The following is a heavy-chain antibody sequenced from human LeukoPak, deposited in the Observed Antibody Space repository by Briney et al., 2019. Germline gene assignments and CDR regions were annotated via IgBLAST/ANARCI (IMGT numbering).Heavy chain of an antibody. J-gene: IGHJ4*02. Sequence: SETLSLTCTVSGGSISSYYWSWIRQPPGKGLEWIGYIYYSGSTNYNPSLKSRVTISVDTSKNQFSLKLSSVSAADTAVYYCATHLLYGSGSYYSYWGQGTLVTVSS. CDR2: IYYSGST. CDR1: GGSISSYY. CDR3: ATHLLYGSGSYYSY. V-gene: IGHV4-59*08. D-gene: IGHD3-10*01.